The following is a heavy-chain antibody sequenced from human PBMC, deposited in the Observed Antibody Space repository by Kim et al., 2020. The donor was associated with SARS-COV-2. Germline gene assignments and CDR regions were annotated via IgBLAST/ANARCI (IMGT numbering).Heavy chain of an antibody. CDR3: ARDTRHSSGDYGMDV. D-gene: IGHD6-25*01. Sequence: SETLSLTCAVSGGSISSSNWWSWVRQPPGKGLEWIGEIYHSGSTNYNPSLKSRVTISVDKSKNQFSLKLSSVTAADTAVYYCARDTRHSSGDYGMDVWGQGTTVTVSS. J-gene: IGHJ6*02. CDR2: IYHSGST. V-gene: IGHV4-4*02. CDR1: GGSISSSNW.